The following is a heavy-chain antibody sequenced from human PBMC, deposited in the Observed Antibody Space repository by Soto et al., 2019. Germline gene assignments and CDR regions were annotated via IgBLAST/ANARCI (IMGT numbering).Heavy chain of an antibody. V-gene: IGHV3-30*18. D-gene: IGHD3-10*01. CDR1: GFTFSAFG. CDR3: AKDFKVSGGHYGSLNYYYGMDV. CDR2: ISYDGILK. J-gene: IGHJ6*02. Sequence: QVPLVESGGGVVQPGRSLRLSCAVSGFTFSAFGMHRVRQAPGKGLEWVAIISYDGILKYYADSVKARFTISSDTSKGALYLQMNSLTPEDTAVYYCAKDFKVSGGHYGSLNYYYGMDVWGQGTTVTVSS.